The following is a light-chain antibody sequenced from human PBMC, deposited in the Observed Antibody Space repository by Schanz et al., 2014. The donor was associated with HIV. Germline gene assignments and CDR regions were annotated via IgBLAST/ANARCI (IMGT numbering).Light chain of an antibody. V-gene: IGLV1-47*02. CDR3: TAWDDSLSGYV. CDR1: SSNIGNNF. CDR2: SDD. Sequence: QSVLTQPPSVSAAPGQNVTVSCSGSSSNIGNNFVSWYQQLPGTAPRLLIYSDDQRPSGVPDRFSGSKSGTSASLAISGLRSEDEADYYCTAWDDSLSGYVFGTGTKLTVL. J-gene: IGLJ1*01.